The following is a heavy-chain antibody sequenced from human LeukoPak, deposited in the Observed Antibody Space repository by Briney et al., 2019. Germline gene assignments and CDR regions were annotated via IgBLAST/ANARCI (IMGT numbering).Heavy chain of an antibody. J-gene: IGHJ5*02. D-gene: IGHD4-11*01. CDR2: ISSSISSI. Sequence: GGSLRLSCAASGFSFSTYSMNWVRQAPGKGLEWVSHISSSISSIHYADSVKGRFTISRDNSQNTLYLQMNSLRAEDTAVYYCARDYSNSNNWFDPWGQGTLVTVSS. V-gene: IGHV3-48*01. CDR3: ARDYSNSNNWFDP. CDR1: GFSFSTYS.